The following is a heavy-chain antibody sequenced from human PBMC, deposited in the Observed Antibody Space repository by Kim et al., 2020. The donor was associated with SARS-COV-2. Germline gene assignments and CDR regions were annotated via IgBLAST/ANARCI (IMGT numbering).Heavy chain of an antibody. CDR3: TTHGDYLFDY. CDR2: IKGKNAGGTT. Sequence: GGSLRLSCAASGFDVINAWMSWVRQAPGQGLEWLSRIKGKNAGGTTDYAAPVKGRSTISRDETKNTLYREMNRLKTEDTAVYYCTTHGDYLFDYWGLGTLVTVSS. CDR1: GFDVINAW. J-gene: IGHJ4*02. V-gene: IGHV3-15*01. D-gene: IGHD4-17*01.